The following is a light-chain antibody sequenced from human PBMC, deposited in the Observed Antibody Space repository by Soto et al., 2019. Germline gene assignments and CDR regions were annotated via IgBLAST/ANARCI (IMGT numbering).Light chain of an antibody. V-gene: IGKV3-20*01. Sequence: EIVLTQSPGTLSLSPGERATLSCRASQSVTSSYLAWYQQKPGQALRLLIYGASSRATGIPDRFSGSGSGTDFTLTISRMEPEDFAVYYCQQYGSSPLTFCGGTKVEIK. CDR2: GAS. J-gene: IGKJ4*01. CDR1: QSVTSSY. CDR3: QQYGSSPLT.